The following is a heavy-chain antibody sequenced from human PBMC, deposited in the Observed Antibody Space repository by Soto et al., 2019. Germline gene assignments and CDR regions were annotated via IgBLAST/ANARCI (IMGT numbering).Heavy chain of an antibody. V-gene: IGHV3-30-3*01. CDR3: ARDHSSGYYSWVY. CDR1: GFTFSSYA. D-gene: IGHD3-22*01. Sequence: PGGSLRLSCAASGFTFSSYAMHWVRQAPGKGLEWVAVISYDGSNKYYADSVKGRFTISRDNSKNTLYLQMNSLRAEDTAVYYCARDHSSGYYSWVYWGQGTLVTVSS. J-gene: IGHJ4*02. CDR2: ISYDGSNK.